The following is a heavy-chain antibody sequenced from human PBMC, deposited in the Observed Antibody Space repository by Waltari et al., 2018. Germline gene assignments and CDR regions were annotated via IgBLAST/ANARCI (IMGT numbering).Heavy chain of an antibody. CDR2: IYHSGST. D-gene: IGHD2-8*02. CDR3: ARPDCTGGVCYQWDY. J-gene: IGHJ4*02. CDR1: GYSISSGYY. V-gene: IGHV4-38-2*01. Sequence: QVQLQESGPGLVKPSETLSLTCAVSGYSISSGYYWGWIRQPPGKGLEWIGSIYHSGSTYYNPSLKSRVTISVDTYKNQFSLKLSSVTAADTAVYYCARPDCTGGVCYQWDYWGQGTLVTVSS.